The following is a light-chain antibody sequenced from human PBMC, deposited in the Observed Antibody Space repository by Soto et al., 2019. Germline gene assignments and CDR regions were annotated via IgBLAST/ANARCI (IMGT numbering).Light chain of an antibody. Sequence: QSVLTQPASVSGSPGQSIAISCTGTSVDVGGFEYVSWYQQHPGKVPKLMIYDVNNRPSGVFNRFSGSKSGNTASLTFSGLQAEDEADYFCSSYTSSNTYVFGTGTKVTVL. CDR1: SVDVGGFEY. J-gene: IGLJ1*01. CDR2: DVN. CDR3: SSYTSSNTYV. V-gene: IGLV2-14*03.